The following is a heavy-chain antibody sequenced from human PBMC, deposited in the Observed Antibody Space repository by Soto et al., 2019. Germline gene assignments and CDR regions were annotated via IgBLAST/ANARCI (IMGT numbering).Heavy chain of an antibody. J-gene: IGHJ4*02. CDR1: GFPFSNHA. CDR2: ISDGGDLI. D-gene: IGHD2-15*01. CDR3: AKRQGTGLAAKNFDF. V-gene: IGHV3-23*01. Sequence: GGSLRLTCAASGFPFSNHAMSWVRQAPGKGLEWVSGISDGGDLIYYADSVKGRFSMSRDNSENMLYLQMMNLRAEDTAIYFCAKRQGTGLAAKNFDFWGQGTLVTVSS.